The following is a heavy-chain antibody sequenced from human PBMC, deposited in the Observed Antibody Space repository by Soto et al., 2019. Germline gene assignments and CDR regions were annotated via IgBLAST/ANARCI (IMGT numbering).Heavy chain of an antibody. CDR1: GFTFSNYW. J-gene: IGHJ3*02. CDR3: TRGGFMHGFDM. CDR2: VNNDGRNT. Sequence: VQVVESGGGLVQPGGSLRLSCTTSGFTFSNYWMHWVRQAPGKGLVWVSRVNNDGRNTIYTDSVKGRFTISRDNAKDTVYLEMNSLRADDTALYFCTRGGFMHGFDMWGQGTTVTVSS. V-gene: IGHV3-74*01. D-gene: IGHD3-16*01.